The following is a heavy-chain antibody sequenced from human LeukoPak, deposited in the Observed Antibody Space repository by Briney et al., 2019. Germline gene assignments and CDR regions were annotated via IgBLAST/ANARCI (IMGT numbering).Heavy chain of an antibody. D-gene: IGHD3-16*01. J-gene: IGHJ4*02. V-gene: IGHV4-59*01. Sequence: SETLSLTCTVFGGSISSYYWSWIRQPPGKGLEWIGYIYYSGSTNYNPSLKSRVTISVDTSKNQFSLKLSSVTAADTAVYYCARAGGNFFGDYWGQGTLVTVSS. CDR1: GGSISSYY. CDR3: ARAGGNFFGDY. CDR2: IYYSGST.